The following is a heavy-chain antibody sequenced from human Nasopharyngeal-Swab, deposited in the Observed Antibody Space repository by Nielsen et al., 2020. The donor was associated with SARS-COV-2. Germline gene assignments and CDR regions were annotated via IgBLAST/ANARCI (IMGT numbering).Heavy chain of an antibody. J-gene: IGHJ3*01. CDR3: ARSVADNDAFDL. CDR1: RFTVRDFY. V-gene: IGHV3-66*01. CDR2: IYVGGGT. Sequence: GGSLRLSCAASRFTVRDFYMSWVRQAPGKGLEWVSIIYVGGGTYYADSVKDRFIISRDDSKNTVSLRLNNLRVEDTGVYYCARSVADNDAFDLWGPGTVVSVSS.